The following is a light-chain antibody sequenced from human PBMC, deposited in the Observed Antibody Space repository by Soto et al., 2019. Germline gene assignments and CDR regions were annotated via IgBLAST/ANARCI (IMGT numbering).Light chain of an antibody. Sequence: EIGIAQSPATLSVFPGERATPSFRASQSVSSNLAWYQQKPGQAPRLLIYGASTRATGIPARFSGSGSGTDFTLTISRLEPEDFAVYYCQQYGSSPGTFGQGTKV. CDR2: GAS. V-gene: IGKV3-15*01. J-gene: IGKJ1*01. CDR1: QSVSSN. CDR3: QQYGSSPGT.